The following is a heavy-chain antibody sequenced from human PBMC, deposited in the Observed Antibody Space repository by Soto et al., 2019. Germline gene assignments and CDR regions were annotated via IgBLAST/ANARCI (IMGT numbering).Heavy chain of an antibody. Sequence: QVQLVESGGGVVQPGRSLRPSCAASGFTFSSYGMHWVRQAPGKGLEWVAVIWYDGSNKYYADSVKGRFTISRDNSKNTLYLQMNSLRAEDTAVYYCARDSGENFWSGYHAFDIWGQGTMVTVSS. D-gene: IGHD3-3*01. CDR1: GFTFSSYG. CDR2: IWYDGSNK. V-gene: IGHV3-33*01. J-gene: IGHJ3*02. CDR3: ARDSGENFWSGYHAFDI.